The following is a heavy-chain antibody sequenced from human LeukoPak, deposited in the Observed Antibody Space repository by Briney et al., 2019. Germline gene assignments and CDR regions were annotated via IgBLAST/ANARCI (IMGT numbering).Heavy chain of an antibody. CDR2: ISSSSSTI. D-gene: IGHD1-1*01. Sequence: GGSLRLSCAASGFTFSSYSMNWVRQAPGKGLEWVSYISSSSSTIYYADSVKGRFTISRDNAKNSLYLQMNSLRDEDTAVYYCAREGRGNWNDDPLDYWGQGTLVTVSS. CDR1: GFTFSSYS. J-gene: IGHJ4*02. V-gene: IGHV3-48*02. CDR3: AREGRGNWNDDPLDY.